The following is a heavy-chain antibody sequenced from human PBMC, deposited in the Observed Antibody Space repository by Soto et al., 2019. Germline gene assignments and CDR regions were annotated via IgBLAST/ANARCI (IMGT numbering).Heavy chain of an antibody. Sequence: QVQLVQSGAEVKKPGASVKVSCKASGYTFITYGVSWVRQAPGQGLDWLGWISTYNGNTRYAERLQGRVTMTTDTTTNTACMELRNLRSDDTAVYYCARGPTDYYDNSANYFLDYWGQGTLVTVSS. J-gene: IGHJ4*02. CDR3: ARGPTDYYDNSANYFLDY. V-gene: IGHV1-18*01. CDR2: ISTYNGNT. D-gene: IGHD3-22*01. CDR1: GYTFITYG.